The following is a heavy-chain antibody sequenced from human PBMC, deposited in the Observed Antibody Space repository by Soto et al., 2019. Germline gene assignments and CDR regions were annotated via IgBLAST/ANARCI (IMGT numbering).Heavy chain of an antibody. V-gene: IGHV4-31*03. D-gene: IGHD2-21*02. CDR1: GGSISSGGYY. CDR3: ARDETVTAIFDY. CDR2: IYYSGST. J-gene: IGHJ4*02. Sequence: SETLSLTCTVSGGSISSGGYYWSWIRQHPGKGLEWIGYIYYSGSTYYNPSLKSRVTISVDTSKNQFSLKLSSVTAADTAVYYCARDETVTAIFDYWGQGTLVTVSS.